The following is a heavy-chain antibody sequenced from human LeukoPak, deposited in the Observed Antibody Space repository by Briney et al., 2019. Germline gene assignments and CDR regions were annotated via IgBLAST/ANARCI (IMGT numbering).Heavy chain of an antibody. CDR2: IRYDGSNK. Sequence: PGGSLRLSCAASGFTFSSYGMHWVRQAPGKGLEWVAFIRYDGSNKYYADSVKGRFTISRDNSKNTLYLQMNSLRAEDTAVYYCAKDTPDNQYYYDSSGYSDYWGQGTLVTVSS. J-gene: IGHJ4*02. CDR3: AKDTPDNQYYYDSSGYSDY. V-gene: IGHV3-30*02. D-gene: IGHD3-22*01. CDR1: GFTFSSYG.